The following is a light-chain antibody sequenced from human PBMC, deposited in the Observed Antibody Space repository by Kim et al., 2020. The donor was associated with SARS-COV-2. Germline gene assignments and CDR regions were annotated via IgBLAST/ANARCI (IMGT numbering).Light chain of an antibody. V-gene: IGLV3-21*04. J-gene: IGLJ2*01. CDR3: QGWDSSSAHVV. CDR1: NIGSKS. Sequence: SYELTQPPSVSVAPGKTARITCGGNNIGSKSVHWYQQKPGQAPVLVIYYDNDRPSGIPERFSGSNSGNTATLTISGAEAGDVAAYYCQGWDSSSAHVVFG. CDR2: YDN.